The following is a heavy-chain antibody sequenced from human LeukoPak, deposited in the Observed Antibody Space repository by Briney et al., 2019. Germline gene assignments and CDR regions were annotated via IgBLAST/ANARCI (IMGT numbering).Heavy chain of an antibody. V-gene: IGHV3-48*04. Sequence: GGSLRLSCAASGFTFGSYAMSWVRQAPGKGLEWVSYISSSGSTIYYADSVKGRFTISRDNAKNSLFLQMNSLRAEDTAVYYCARVLRYCSGGNCYSGGLGYMDVWGKGTTVTISS. J-gene: IGHJ6*03. D-gene: IGHD2-15*01. CDR2: ISSSGSTI. CDR1: GFTFGSYA. CDR3: ARVLRYCSGGNCYSGGLGYMDV.